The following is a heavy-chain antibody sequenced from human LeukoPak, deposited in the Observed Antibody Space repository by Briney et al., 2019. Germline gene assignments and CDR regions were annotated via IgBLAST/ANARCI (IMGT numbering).Heavy chain of an antibody. CDR1: GYTFSSYG. D-gene: IGHD5-18*01. J-gene: IGHJ4*02. CDR3: ARAGCGYGYDY. CDR2: INPSGGST. Sequence: ASVKVSCKASGYTFSSYGITWVRQAPGQGLEWMGIINPSGGSTSYAQKFQGRVTMTRDTSTSTVYMELSSLRSEDTAVYYCARAGCGYGYDYWGQGTLVTVSS. V-gene: IGHV1-46*01.